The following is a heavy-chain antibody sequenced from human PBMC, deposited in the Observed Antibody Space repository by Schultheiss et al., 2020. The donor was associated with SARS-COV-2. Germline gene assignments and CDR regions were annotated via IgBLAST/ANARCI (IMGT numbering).Heavy chain of an antibody. V-gene: IGHV4-34*01. Sequence: SETLSLTCAVYGGSFSGYYWSWIRQPPGKGLEWIGEINHSGSTNYNPSLKSRVTISVDTSKNQFSLKLSSVTAADTAVYYCAKDLSPGIVATIVEYFDYWGQGTLVTVSS. CDR3: AKDLSPGIVATIVEYFDY. J-gene: IGHJ4*02. CDR1: GGSFSGYY. CDR2: INHSGST. D-gene: IGHD5-12*01.